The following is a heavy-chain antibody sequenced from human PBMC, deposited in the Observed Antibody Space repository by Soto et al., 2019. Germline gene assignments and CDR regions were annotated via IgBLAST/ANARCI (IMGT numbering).Heavy chain of an antibody. D-gene: IGHD6-13*01. J-gene: IGHJ4*02. V-gene: IGHV5-10-1*01. CDR1: GYSFTSYW. CDR3: ARLSRYSNSWEGYFGY. Sequence: GESLKISCKGSGYSFTSYWISWVRQMPGKGLEWMGRIDPSDSYTNYSPSFQGHVTISADKSISTAYLQWSSLKASDTAMYYWARLSRYSNSWEGYFGYWGQGILVTVSS. CDR2: IDPSDSYT.